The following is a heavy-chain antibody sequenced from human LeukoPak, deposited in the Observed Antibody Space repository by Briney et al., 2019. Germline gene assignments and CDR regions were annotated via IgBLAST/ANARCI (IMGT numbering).Heavy chain of an antibody. J-gene: IGHJ6*02. CDR3: ARDGSMVRDGMDV. V-gene: IGHV3-48*04. CDR2: ISSSSSTI. CDR1: GFTFSSYS. Sequence: GGSPRLSCAASGFTFSSYSMNWVRQAPGKGLEWVSYISSSSSTIYYADSVKGRFTISRDNAKNSLYLQMNSLRAEDTAVYYCARDGSMVRDGMDVWGQGTTVTVSS. D-gene: IGHD3-10*01.